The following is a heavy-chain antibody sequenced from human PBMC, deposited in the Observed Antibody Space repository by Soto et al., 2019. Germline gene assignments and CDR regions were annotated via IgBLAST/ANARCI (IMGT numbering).Heavy chain of an antibody. D-gene: IGHD5-18*01. CDR1: GVTVSSNY. V-gene: IGHV3-66*04. Sequence: EVQLLESGGGLVQPGGSLRLSCAASGVTVSSNYMNWVRQAPGKGLEWVSVIYSGGSTYYADSVKGRFTISRDNSKNTLYLQMNSLRAEDTAVYYCARHGYNYGGGYFDYWGQGTLVTVSS. CDR3: ARHGYNYGGGYFDY. J-gene: IGHJ4*02. CDR2: IYSGGST.